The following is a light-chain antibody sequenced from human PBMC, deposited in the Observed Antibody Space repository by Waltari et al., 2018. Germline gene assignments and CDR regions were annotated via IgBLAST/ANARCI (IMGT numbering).Light chain of an antibody. CDR3: FSYAGSRNWV. Sequence: QSALTQAASVSGSPGQSITMSCTGTNSDVGSYNLVSWYQQNPGEAPKLMIFEVTKRPEGFSNRFSGSKSGNTASLTISGLQAEDEAHYYCFSYAGSRNWVFGGGTKLTVL. J-gene: IGLJ3*02. CDR2: EVT. CDR1: NSDVGSYNL. V-gene: IGLV2-23*02.